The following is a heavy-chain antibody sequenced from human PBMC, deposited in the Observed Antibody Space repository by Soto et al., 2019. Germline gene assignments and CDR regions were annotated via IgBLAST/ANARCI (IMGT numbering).Heavy chain of an antibody. D-gene: IGHD3-9*01. J-gene: IGHJ6*02. Sequence: GESLKISCKGSGYSFTSYWISWVRQMPGKGLEWMGRIDPSGSYTNYSPSFQGHVTISADKSISTAYLQWSSLKASDTAMYYCARHGGRAYYDILTGYGPGGMDVWGQGTTVTVSS. V-gene: IGHV5-10-1*01. CDR2: IDPSGSYT. CDR1: GYSFTSYW. CDR3: ARHGGRAYYDILTGYGPGGMDV.